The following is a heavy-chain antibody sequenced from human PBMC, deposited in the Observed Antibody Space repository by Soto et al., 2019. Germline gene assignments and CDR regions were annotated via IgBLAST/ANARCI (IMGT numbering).Heavy chain of an antibody. CDR2: INHSGST. V-gene: IGHV4-34*01. Sequence: QVQLQQWGAGLLKPSETLSLTCAVYGGSFSGYYWSWIRQPPGKGREWIGEINHSGSTNYNPSLKSRVTISVDTSKNQFSLKLSSVTAADTAVYYCARALIDSSGYYVGDWFDPWGQGTLVTVSS. CDR1: GGSFSGYY. D-gene: IGHD3-22*01. J-gene: IGHJ5*02. CDR3: ARALIDSSGYYVGDWFDP.